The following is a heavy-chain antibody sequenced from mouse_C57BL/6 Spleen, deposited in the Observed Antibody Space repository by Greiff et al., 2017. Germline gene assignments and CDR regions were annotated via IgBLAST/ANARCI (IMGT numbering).Heavy chain of an antibody. CDR2: IYPGSGST. Sequence: QVQLQQPGAELVKPGASVKMSCKASGYTFTSYWITWVKQRPGQGLKWIGDIYPGSGSTNYNEKFKSKATLTVDTSSSTAYMQLRSLTSEDSAVYYCARVGVLYEGFAYWGQGTLVTVSA. D-gene: IGHD2-12*01. CDR3: ARVGVLYEGFAY. CDR1: GYTFTSYW. V-gene: IGHV1-55*01. J-gene: IGHJ3*01.